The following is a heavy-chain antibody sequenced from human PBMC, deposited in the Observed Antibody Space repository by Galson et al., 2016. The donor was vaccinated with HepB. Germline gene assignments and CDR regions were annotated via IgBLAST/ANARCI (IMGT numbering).Heavy chain of an antibody. CDR1: GGSVSDYY. Sequence: ETLSLTCTVSGGSVSDYYWSWIRQPPGKGLEWIAYISYRGGAIYNPSLKSRATMFVDKSKNHFSLNLMSVTAADTAVYYCASYLVQSWAGSDAFDTWGQGTLVTVSS. CDR3: ASYLVQSWAGSDAFDT. D-gene: IGHD6-13*01. CDR2: ISYRGGA. J-gene: IGHJ3*02. V-gene: IGHV4-59*02.